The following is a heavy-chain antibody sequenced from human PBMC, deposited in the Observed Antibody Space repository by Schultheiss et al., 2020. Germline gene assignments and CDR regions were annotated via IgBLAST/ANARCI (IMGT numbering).Heavy chain of an antibody. D-gene: IGHD5-24*01. CDR2: ISSSSSYI. CDR3: ARENWISHPLGDGVVHWFDP. V-gene: IGHV3-21*01. CDR1: GFSFSDTW. J-gene: IGHJ5*02. Sequence: GGSLRLSCAASGFSFSDTWMSWVRQAPGKGLEWVSSISSSSSYIYYADSVKGRFTISRDNAKNTLYLQMNSLRAEDTAVYYCARENWISHPLGDGVVHWFDPWGQGTLVTVSS.